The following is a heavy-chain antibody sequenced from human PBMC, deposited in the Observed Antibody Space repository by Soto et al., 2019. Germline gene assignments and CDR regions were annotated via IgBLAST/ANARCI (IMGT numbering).Heavy chain of an antibody. D-gene: IGHD3-10*01. CDR1: VFTFSDYY. J-gene: IGHJ4*02. V-gene: IGHV3-11*06. CDR3: ARDTNYGSGSYPY. CDR2: ISSSSSYT. Sequence: SLRLSCAASVFTFSDYYMSWSRQAPGKGLEWVSYISSSSSYTNYADSVKGRFTISRDNAKNSLYLQMNSLRAEDTAVYYCARDTNYGSGSYPYRGQGTLVTVSS.